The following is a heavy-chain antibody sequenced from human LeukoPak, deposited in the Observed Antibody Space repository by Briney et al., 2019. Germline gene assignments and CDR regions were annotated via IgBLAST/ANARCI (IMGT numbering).Heavy chain of an antibody. J-gene: IGHJ5*02. Sequence: GASVKVSCKASGYTFTSYGISWVRQAPGQGLEWMGWISAYNGNTNYAQKLQGRVTMTTDTSTSTAYMELRSLRSDDTAVYYCARDKSPQMWQQANWFDPWGQGTLVTVSS. CDR2: ISAYNGNT. CDR1: GYTFTSYG. D-gene: IGHD6-13*01. V-gene: IGHV1-18*01. CDR3: ARDKSPQMWQQANWFDP.